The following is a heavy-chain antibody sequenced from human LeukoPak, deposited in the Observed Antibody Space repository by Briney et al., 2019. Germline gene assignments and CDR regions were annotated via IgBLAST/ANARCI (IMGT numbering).Heavy chain of an antibody. J-gene: IGHJ4*02. D-gene: IGHD3-22*01. V-gene: IGHV3-23*01. CDR2: ISGDGVST. CDR3: AKELYYYDSSGYYYGRSPFDY. CDR1: GFTFSRYA. Sequence: GRSLRLSCAASGFTFSRYAMSWVRQAPGKGLEWVSAISGDGVSTYYADSVKGRFTISRDNSKNTLYLQMNSLRAEDTAVYYCAKELYYYDSSGYYYGRSPFDYWGQGTLVTVSS.